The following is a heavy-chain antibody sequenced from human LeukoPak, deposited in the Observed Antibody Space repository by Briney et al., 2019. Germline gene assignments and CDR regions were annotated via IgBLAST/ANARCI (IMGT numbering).Heavy chain of an antibody. CDR2: IGTAGDT. V-gene: IGHV3-13*01. Sequence: GGSLRLSCAASGFTSSTYDIHWVRQARGKGLEWVSSIGTAGDTYYAGSVRGRFTISRENVKNAFYLQMYSLRPGDTAVYYCARGPVVGITGTKGYFDYWGHGTLVTVSS. J-gene: IGHJ4*01. CDR1: GFTSSTYD. D-gene: IGHD1-7*01. CDR3: ARGPVVGITGTKGYFDY.